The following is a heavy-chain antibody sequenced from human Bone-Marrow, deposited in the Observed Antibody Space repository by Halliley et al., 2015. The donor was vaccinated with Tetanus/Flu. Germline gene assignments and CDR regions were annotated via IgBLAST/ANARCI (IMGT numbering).Heavy chain of an antibody. Sequence: SLRLSCVASGFTFSSYGMHWVRQAPGKGLEWVAGISYDGSNKHYGDSLKGRFIISRDNSKNTLYLQMNSLRGEDTAVYYCAREKLRKFDYLVQGTLVTVSS. J-gene: IGHJ4*02. CDR1: GFTFSSYG. CDR2: ISYDGSNK. V-gene: IGHV3-30*03. CDR3: AREKLRKFDY.